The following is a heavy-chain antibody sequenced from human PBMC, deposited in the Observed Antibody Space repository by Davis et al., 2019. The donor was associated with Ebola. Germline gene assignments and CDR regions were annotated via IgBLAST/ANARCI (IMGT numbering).Heavy chain of an antibody. Sequence: MPSETLSLTCAVYGGSFSGYYWSWIRQPPGKGLEWIGEINHSGSTNYNPSLKSRVTISVDTSKNQFSLKLSSVTAADTAVYYCARHLGSTIDWLDPWGQGTLVTVSS. J-gene: IGHJ5*02. CDR1: GGSFSGYY. CDR2: INHSGST. D-gene: IGHD3-3*01. CDR3: ARHLGSTIDWLDP. V-gene: IGHV4-34*01.